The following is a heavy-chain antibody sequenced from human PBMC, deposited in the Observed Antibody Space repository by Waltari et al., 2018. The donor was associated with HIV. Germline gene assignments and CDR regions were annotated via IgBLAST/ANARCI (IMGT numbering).Heavy chain of an antibody. V-gene: IGHV4-59*01. CDR2: IYDSGST. D-gene: IGHD2-15*01. CDR3: ARDKRDGGNHRAYFDY. Sequence: YWSWIRQPGKGLEWIGYIYDSGSTNYNPSLKSRVTISVDTSKNQFSLKLSSVTAADTAVYYCARDKRDGGNHRAYFDYWGQGSLVTVSS. CDR1: Y. J-gene: IGHJ4*02.